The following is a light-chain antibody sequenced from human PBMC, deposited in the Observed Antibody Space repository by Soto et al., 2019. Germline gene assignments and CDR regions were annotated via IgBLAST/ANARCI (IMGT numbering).Light chain of an antibody. CDR2: GAS. Sequence: EIVLTQSPGTLSLSPGERATLSCRATQSVSSSFLAWYQQRPGQAPRPLIFGASNRATGIPDRFSGGGSGTDFTLTISRLEPEDFAVYYCQQFSSYPLTFGGGTKVDI. CDR1: QSVSSSF. J-gene: IGKJ4*01. CDR3: QQFSSYPLT. V-gene: IGKV3-20*01.